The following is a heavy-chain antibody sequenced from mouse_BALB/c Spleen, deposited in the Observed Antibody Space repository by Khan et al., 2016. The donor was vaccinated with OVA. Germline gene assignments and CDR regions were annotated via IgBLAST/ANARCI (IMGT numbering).Heavy chain of an antibody. CDR3: ARQPYYHYNIMDY. D-gene: IGHD2-10*01. CDR1: GFSLTNYG. V-gene: IGHV2-6-1*01. Sequence: VQLQESGPGLAAPSQSLSITCTISGFSLTNYGVHWVRQPPGKGLEWLVVIWSDGSTTYNSALKSRLTITKDNSQSQVFLKMNSLQTDDTAIYFCARQPYYHYNIMDYWVQGTSVTVSS. J-gene: IGHJ4*01. CDR2: IWSDGST.